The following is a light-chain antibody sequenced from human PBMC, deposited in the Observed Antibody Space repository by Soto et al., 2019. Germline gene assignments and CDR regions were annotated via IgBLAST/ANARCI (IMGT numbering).Light chain of an antibody. J-gene: IGLJ3*02. V-gene: IGLV1-40*01. CDR1: SSNIGAGYD. CDR2: GNS. CDR3: QSYDSSLSGWV. Sequence: QSVLTQPPSVSGAPGKRVTISCTGRSSNIGAGYDVHWYQELPGTAPKLLIYGNSNRPSGVPDRFSGSKSGTSDSLAITGLQAEDEAYYYCQSYDSSLSGWVFGGGTKLTVL.